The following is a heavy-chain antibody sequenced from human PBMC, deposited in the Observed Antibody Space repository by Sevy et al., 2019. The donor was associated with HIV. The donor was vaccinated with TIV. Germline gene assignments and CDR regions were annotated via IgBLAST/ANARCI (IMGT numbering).Heavy chain of an antibody. CDR3: AIDLFYFDSSGHGAFDI. Sequence: GGSLRLSCAASGFTFSSYAMGWVRQAPGKGLEWVSTISGSGGSTYYADSVKGRFTISKDNSKNTLYLQMNSLRAEDTAVYYCAIDLFYFDSSGHGAFDIWGQGTMVTVSS. CDR2: ISGSGGST. D-gene: IGHD3-22*01. CDR1: GFTFSSYA. V-gene: IGHV3-23*01. J-gene: IGHJ3*02.